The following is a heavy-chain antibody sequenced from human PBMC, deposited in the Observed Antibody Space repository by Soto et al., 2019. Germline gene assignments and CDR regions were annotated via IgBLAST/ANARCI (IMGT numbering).Heavy chain of an antibody. CDR2: ISGSGGST. D-gene: IGHD3-22*01. J-gene: IGHJ6*02. CDR3: AKGLANYYDSKPRGYYYYGMDV. Sequence: GGSLRLSCAASGFTFSSYAMSWVHQAPGKGLEWVSAISGSGGSTYYADSVKGRFTISRDNSKNTLYLQMNSLRAEDTAVYYCAKGLANYYDSKPRGYYYYGMDVWGQGTTVTVSS. CDR1: GFTFSSYA. V-gene: IGHV3-23*01.